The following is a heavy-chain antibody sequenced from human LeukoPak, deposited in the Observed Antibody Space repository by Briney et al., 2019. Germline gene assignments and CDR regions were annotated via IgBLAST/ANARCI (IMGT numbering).Heavy chain of an antibody. V-gene: IGHV1-8*02. D-gene: IGHD3-10*01. Sequence: GASVKVSCKASGYTFTGYYMHWVRQAPGQGLEWMGWINPNSGNTGYAQKFQGRVTMTRNTSISTAYMELSSLRSEDTAVCYCARGDGSGSVDWGQGTLVTVSS. CDR1: GYTFTGYY. J-gene: IGHJ4*02. CDR3: ARGDGSGSVD. CDR2: INPNSGNT.